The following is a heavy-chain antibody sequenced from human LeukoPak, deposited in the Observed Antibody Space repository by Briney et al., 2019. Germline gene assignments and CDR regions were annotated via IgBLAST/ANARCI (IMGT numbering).Heavy chain of an antibody. D-gene: IGHD3-22*01. CDR1: GGSISSSSYY. CDR2: IYYSGST. Sequence: PSETLSLTCTVSGGSISSSSYYWGWIRQPPGKGLEWIGSIYYSGSTYYNPSLKSRVTISVDTSKNQFSLKLSSVTAADTAVYYCASITMIVVVMDYYMDVWGKGTTVTVSS. CDR3: ASITMIVVVMDYYMDV. J-gene: IGHJ6*03. V-gene: IGHV4-39*01.